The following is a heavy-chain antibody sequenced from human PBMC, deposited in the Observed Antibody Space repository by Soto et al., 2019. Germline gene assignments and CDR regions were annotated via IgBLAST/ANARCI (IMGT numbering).Heavy chain of an antibody. J-gene: IGHJ5*02. CDR2: ISDGGSNT. Sequence: PGGSLRLSCAASGFTFSSYGMHWVRQAPGKGLEWVSGISDGGSNTYYADSVRGRFTISRDNSKNTVDLQISSLRAEDTALYYCAKHSEYQLLSWLDPWGLGTLVTVSS. D-gene: IGHD2-2*01. V-gene: IGHV3-23*01. CDR3: AKHSEYQLLSWLDP. CDR1: GFTFSSYG.